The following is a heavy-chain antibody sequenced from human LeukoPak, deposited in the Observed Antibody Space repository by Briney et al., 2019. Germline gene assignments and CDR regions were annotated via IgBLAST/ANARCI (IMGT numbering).Heavy chain of an antibody. CDR3: ARVVDTAMVLPDY. Sequence: GGSLRLSCAASGFTLSNYAMHWVRQAPGKGLEWVAIISYDGNNKYYANSVKGRFTISRDNSKNTLFLQMNSLRAEDTAVYYCARVVDTAMVLPDYWGQGTLVIVSS. D-gene: IGHD5-18*01. V-gene: IGHV3-30-3*01. CDR2: ISYDGNNK. J-gene: IGHJ4*02. CDR1: GFTLSNYA.